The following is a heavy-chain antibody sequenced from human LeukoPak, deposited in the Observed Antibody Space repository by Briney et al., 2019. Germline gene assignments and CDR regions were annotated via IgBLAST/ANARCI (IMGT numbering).Heavy chain of an antibody. J-gene: IGHJ4*02. Sequence: GGSLRLSCATSGFTFSSYSMNWVRQAPGWGLEWVSYISDSGSTRYYADSVKGRFTISRDNAKNSLYLQMNSLRAEDTAVYYCAKGDRIAAAGLNFDYWGQGTLVTVSS. D-gene: IGHD6-13*01. CDR3: AKGDRIAAAGLNFDY. CDR1: GFTFSSYS. CDR2: ISDSGSTR. V-gene: IGHV3-48*01.